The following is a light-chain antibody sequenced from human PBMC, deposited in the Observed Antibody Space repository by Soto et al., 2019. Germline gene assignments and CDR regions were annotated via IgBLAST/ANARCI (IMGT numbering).Light chain of an antibody. J-gene: IGKJ2*01. Sequence: DIQMTQSPSTLSASVGDRVTLTCRASQSVSDWLAWYQQKPGKAPKLLIKDASTLMGGVPSRFGGSGSGTEFTLTISSLQPDDVATYYCQQYKSYLYTFGQGTKLEIK. CDR2: DAS. CDR3: QQYKSYLYT. CDR1: QSVSDW. V-gene: IGKV1-5*01.